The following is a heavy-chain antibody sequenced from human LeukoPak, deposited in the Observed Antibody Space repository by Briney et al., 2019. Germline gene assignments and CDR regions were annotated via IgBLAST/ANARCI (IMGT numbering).Heavy chain of an antibody. D-gene: IGHD6-13*01. J-gene: IGHJ4*02. CDR3: ARFPNLGIAAAGSAVDY. CDR2: IYPGDSDT. CDR1: GYSFTSYW. V-gene: IGHV5-51*01. Sequence: GESLKISCKGSGYSFTSYWIGWVRQMPGKGLEWMWIIYPGDSDTRYSPSFQGQVTISADKSISTASLKWSSLKASDTAMYYCARFPNLGIAAAGSAVDYWGQGTLVTVTS.